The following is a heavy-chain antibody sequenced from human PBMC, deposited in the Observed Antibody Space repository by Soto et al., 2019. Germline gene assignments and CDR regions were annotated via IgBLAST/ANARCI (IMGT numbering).Heavy chain of an antibody. D-gene: IGHD1-26*01. CDR1: GGTFGSYA. J-gene: IGHJ4*02. Sequence: QVQLVQSGAEVKEPGSSGKVSCKASGGTFGSYAISWVRQAPGQGLEWMGGIIPILGTTNYAQKFQGRVTITADESTSTAYMELSSLRSEDTAVYYCAREGYSGAYFPYWGQGTLVTVTS. CDR3: AREGYSGAYFPY. V-gene: IGHV1-69*01. CDR2: IIPILGTT.